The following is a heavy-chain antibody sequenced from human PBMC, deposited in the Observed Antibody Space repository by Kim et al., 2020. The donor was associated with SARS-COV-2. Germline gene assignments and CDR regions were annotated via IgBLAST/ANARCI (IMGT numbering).Heavy chain of an antibody. J-gene: IGHJ4*02. D-gene: IGHD3-10*01. Sequence: ASVKVSCKASGYTFTGYYMHWVRQAPGQGLEWMGWINPNSGDTSISTAYMELSRLGSDDTAVYYCATERGIYGSGSYGLFDYWGQGTLVTVSS. V-gene: IGHV1-2*02. CDR3: ATERGIYGSGSYGLFDY. CDR2: INPNSG. CDR1: GYTFTGYY.